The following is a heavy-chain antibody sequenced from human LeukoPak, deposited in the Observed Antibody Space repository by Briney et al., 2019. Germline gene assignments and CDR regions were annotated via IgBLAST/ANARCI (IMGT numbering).Heavy chain of an antibody. V-gene: IGHV3-74*01. CDR2: LNSDGRAT. J-gene: IGHJ6*02. D-gene: IGHD2-8*01. CDR1: GFTFSGYW. Sequence: PGGSLRLSCAASGFTFSGYWMHWVRQAPGKGLVWVSRLNSDGRATTYADSVKGRFTISRDNAKNTLYLQMNSLRGEDTAVYYCARGWSYGMDVWGQGTTITVPS. CDR3: ARGWSYGMDV.